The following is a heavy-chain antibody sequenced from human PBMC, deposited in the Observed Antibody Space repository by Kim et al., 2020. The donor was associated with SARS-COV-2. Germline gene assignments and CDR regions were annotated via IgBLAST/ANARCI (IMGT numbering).Heavy chain of an antibody. CDR3: ARAGGDGYNFDY. V-gene: IGHV1-69*04. CDR2: IIPILGIA. J-gene: IGHJ4*02. CDR1: GGTFSSYA. D-gene: IGHD5-12*01. Sequence: SVKVSCKASGGTFSSYAISWVRQAPGQGLEWMGRIIPILGIANYAQKFQGRVTITADKSTSTAYMELSSLRSEDTAVYYCARAGGDGYNFDYWGQGTLVTVSS.